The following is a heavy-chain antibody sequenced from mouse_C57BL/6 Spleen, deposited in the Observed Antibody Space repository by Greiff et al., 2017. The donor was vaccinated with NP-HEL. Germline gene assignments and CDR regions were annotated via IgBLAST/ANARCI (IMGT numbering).Heavy chain of an antibody. CDR3: ARFNDGYYNR. CDR2: IYPGDGDT. CDR1: GYAFSSYW. Sequence: QVQLKESGAELVKPGASVKISCKASGYAFSSYWMNWVKQRPGKGLEWIGQIYPGDGDTNYNGKFKGKATLTADKSSSTAYMQLSSLTSEDSAVYFCARFNDGYYNRWGQGTTLTVSS. J-gene: IGHJ2*01. V-gene: IGHV1-80*01. D-gene: IGHD2-3*01.